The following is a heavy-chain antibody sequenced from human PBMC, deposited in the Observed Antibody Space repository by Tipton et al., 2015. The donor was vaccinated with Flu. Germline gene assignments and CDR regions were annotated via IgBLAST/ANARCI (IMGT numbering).Heavy chain of an antibody. CDR3: VRDDGSTSVDY. CDR1: GFSFSRHR. Sequence: SLRLSCAASGFSFSRHRMKWGRQAPGKGLEWVANIKEDGSEKYYVDSVKGRFTISRDNAKNSLYLQMSSLRAEDTAVYYCVRDDGSTSVDYWGQGTLVSVSS. J-gene: IGHJ4*02. CDR2: IKEDGSEK. V-gene: IGHV3-7*01. D-gene: IGHD3-10*01.